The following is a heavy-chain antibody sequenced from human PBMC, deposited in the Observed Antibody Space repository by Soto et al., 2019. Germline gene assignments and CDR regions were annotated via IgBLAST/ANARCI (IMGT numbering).Heavy chain of an antibody. Sequence: PSETLSLTCTFSGGSVSSGSDYWSWIRQPPGKGLEWIGHIYNSESTNYNPSLKSRVTISADTSKSQFSLKLTSMTAADTAVYFCARVKGYTYGYDPRYYFDYWGQGTLVTVSS. CDR2: IYNSEST. V-gene: IGHV4-61*01. D-gene: IGHD5-18*01. J-gene: IGHJ4*02. CDR3: ARVKGYTYGYDPRYYFDY. CDR1: GGSVSSGSDY.